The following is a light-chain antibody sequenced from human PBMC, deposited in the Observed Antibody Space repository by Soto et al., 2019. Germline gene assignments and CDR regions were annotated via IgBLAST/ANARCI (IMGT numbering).Light chain of an antibody. Sequence: AIRMTQSPSSFSAPTGDRVTITCRASQGISSYLAGYQQKPGKAPKLLIYAASTLQSGVPSRFSGSGSGTDFTLTISNLQPEDFATYYCQQSSSNFPITFGQGTRLENK. CDR3: QQSSSNFPIT. J-gene: IGKJ5*01. CDR2: AAS. CDR1: QGISSY. V-gene: IGKV1-8*01.